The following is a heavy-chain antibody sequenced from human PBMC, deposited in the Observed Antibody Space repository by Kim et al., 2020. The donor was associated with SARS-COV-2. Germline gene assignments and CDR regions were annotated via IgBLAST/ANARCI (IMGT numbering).Heavy chain of an antibody. Sequence: GGSLRLSCAASGFTFSSYAMHWVRQAPGKGLEWVAVISYDGSNKYYADSVKGRFTISRDNSKNTLYLQMNSLRAEDTAVYYCASPGAWFGEPRDYYFDYWGQGTLVTVSS. CDR1: GFTFSSYA. V-gene: IGHV3-30*04. D-gene: IGHD3-10*01. J-gene: IGHJ4*02. CDR2: ISYDGSNK. CDR3: ASPGAWFGEPRDYYFDY.